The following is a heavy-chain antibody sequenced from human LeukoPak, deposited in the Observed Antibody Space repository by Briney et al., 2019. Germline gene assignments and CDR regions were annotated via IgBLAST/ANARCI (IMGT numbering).Heavy chain of an antibody. CDR2: IRSKAYGGTT. CDR3: TRAYDSSGYFGDY. J-gene: IGHJ4*02. D-gene: IGHD3-22*01. V-gene: IGHV3-49*04. CDR1: GFTFGDHA. Sequence: GGSLRLSCTASGFTFGDHAMSWVRQAPGKGREWVGFIRSKAYGGTTEYAASVKGRFTISRDDSKSIAYLQMNSLKTEDTAVYFCTRAYDSSGYFGDYWGQGTLVTVSS.